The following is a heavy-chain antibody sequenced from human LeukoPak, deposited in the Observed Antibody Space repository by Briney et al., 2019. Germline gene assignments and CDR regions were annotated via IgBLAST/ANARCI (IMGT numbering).Heavy chain of an antibody. CDR3: ARPEFDILTGYYSLFDY. J-gene: IGHJ4*02. CDR1: GFTFSSYA. D-gene: IGHD3-9*01. Sequence: GGSLSPSCAAPGFTFSSYATNWVRQAPGKGLEWVAVISYDGSNKYYADSVKGRFTISRDNSKNTLYLQMNSLRAEDTAVYYCARPEFDILTGYYSLFDYWGQGTLVTVSS. CDR2: ISYDGSNK. V-gene: IGHV3-30-3*01.